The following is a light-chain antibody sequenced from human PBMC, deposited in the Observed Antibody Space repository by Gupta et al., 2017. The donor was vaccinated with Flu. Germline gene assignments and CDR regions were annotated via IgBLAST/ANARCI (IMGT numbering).Light chain of an antibody. J-gene: IGKJ4*01. CDR3: QQRHDVPPT. CDR2: GAS. V-gene: IGKV1-39*01. CDR1: QMIGVY. Sequence: DIQMTQSPSSLSAYVGDRVNLTCRASQMIGVYLNWYQRKLGEAPKVLIYGASSVKDGVPWRFSGSGTGTEFTLTINKLQPDDFATYYCQQRHDVPPTFGGGTTVEMK.